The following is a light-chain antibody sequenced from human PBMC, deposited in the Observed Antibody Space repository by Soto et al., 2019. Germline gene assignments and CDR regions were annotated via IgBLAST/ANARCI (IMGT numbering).Light chain of an antibody. V-gene: IGKV1-39*01. J-gene: IGKJ5*01. CDR2: AAS. CDR3: QQSYSTLPIT. CDR1: QSISSY. Sequence: DIQMTQSPSSLSASVGDRVTITCRASQSISSYLNWYQQKPGKAPKLLIYAASSLQSGVPSRFSGSGSGTDFTLTISSLQPEAFATYYCQQSYSTLPITFGQGTRLEIK.